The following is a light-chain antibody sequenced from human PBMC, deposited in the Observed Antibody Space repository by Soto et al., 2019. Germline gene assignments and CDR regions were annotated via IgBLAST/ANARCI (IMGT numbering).Light chain of an antibody. Sequence: SYELTQPPSVSVAPGKTARITCGGNNIGSKSVHWYQQKPGQAPVLVIYYDSDRPSGIPERFSGSNSGNTATLTISRVEAGDKADYYCQVWDSSSVVFGGGTKLTVL. CDR1: NIGSKS. J-gene: IGLJ2*01. CDR3: QVWDSSSVV. CDR2: YDS. V-gene: IGLV3-21*04.